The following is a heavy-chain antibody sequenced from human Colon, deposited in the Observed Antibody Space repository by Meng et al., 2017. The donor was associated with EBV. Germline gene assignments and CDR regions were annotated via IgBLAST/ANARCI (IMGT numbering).Heavy chain of an antibody. CDR1: GGSLSSRNW. Sequence: QVQLQEPGPGLVKPSGTLSPTCAVSGGSLSSRNWWSWVRQPPGKGLEWIGEIYHSGSTNYNPSLKSRVTISVDESKNQFSLGLSSVTAADTAVYYCARVGAYCGGDCYHPRWGQGTLVTVSS. J-gene: IGHJ4*02. CDR2: IYHSGST. V-gene: IGHV4-4*02. CDR3: ARVGAYCGGDCYHPR. D-gene: IGHD2-21*02.